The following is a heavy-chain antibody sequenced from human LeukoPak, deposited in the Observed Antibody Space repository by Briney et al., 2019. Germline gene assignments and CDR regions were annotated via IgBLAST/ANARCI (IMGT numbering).Heavy chain of an antibody. D-gene: IGHD6-19*01. CDR2: IQHDGRDK. J-gene: IGHJ4*02. CDR1: GFTFSRYD. Sequence: TGGSLRLSCAASGFTFSRYDMHWVRQAPGKGLEWVASIQHDGRDKYYADSVKGRFTVSRDNSKNTLFVLMNSLRVDDTALYHCVKGRQLLVRSALGDWGQGTLVTVSS. CDR3: VKGRQLLVRSALGD. V-gene: IGHV3-30*02.